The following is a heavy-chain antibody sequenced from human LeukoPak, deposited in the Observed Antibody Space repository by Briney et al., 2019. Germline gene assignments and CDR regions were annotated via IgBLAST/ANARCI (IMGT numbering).Heavy chain of an antibody. D-gene: IGHD3-16*02. Sequence: PSETLSLTCAVYGGSFSDYYWSWIRQPPGRGLEWIGEINHSGTTNYSPSLKSRVSISVDTSKNQFSLKLNSVTAADAAMYYCVSHYSSGSYRYTGSFDSWGQGMLVNVSS. CDR1: GGSFSDYY. CDR2: INHSGTT. V-gene: IGHV4-34*01. J-gene: IGHJ4*02. CDR3: VSHYSSGSYRYTGSFDS.